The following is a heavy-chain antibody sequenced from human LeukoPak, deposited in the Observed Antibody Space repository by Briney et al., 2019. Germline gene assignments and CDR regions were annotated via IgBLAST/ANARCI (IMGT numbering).Heavy chain of an antibody. D-gene: IGHD4-17*01. CDR3: ARDYYGDYVFDY. CDR1: GFTFSSYS. CDR2: ISSSGSYI. J-gene: IGHJ4*02. V-gene: IGHV3-21*01. Sequence: GGSLRLSCAASGFTFSSYSMNWVRQAPGKGLEWVSSISSSGSYIYYADSVKGRFTISRDNAKISLDLQMNSLRADDTAVYYCARDYYGDYVFDYWGQGALVTLSS.